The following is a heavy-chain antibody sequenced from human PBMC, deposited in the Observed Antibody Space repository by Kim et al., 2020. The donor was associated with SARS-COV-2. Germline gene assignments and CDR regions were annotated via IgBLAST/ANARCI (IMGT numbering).Heavy chain of an antibody. J-gene: IGHJ6*03. CDR3: AKNGADFWSGYYYYYYMDV. D-gene: IGHD3-3*01. Sequence: RFTIARDNSKNTLYLQMNSLRAEDTAVYYCAKNGADFWSGYYYYYYMDVWGKGTTVTVSS. V-gene: IGHV3-23*01.